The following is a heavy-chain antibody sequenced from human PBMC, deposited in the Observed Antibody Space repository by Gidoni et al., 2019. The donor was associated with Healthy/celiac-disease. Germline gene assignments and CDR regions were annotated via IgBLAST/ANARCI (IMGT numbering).Heavy chain of an antibody. CDR3: AKTGYYDFWSGYPNWFDP. CDR1: GFTFSSYA. Sequence: EVQLLESGGGLVQPGGSLRLSCAASGFTFSSYAMSWVRQAPGKGLEWVSAISGSGGSTYYADSVKGRFTISRDNSKNTLYLQMNSLRDEDTAVYYCAKTGYYDFWSGYPNWFDPWGQGTLVTVSS. CDR2: ISGSGGST. J-gene: IGHJ5*02. D-gene: IGHD3-3*01. V-gene: IGHV3-23*01.